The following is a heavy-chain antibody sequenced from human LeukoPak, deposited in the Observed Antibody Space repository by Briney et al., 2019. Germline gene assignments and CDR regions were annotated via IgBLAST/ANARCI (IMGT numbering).Heavy chain of an antibody. D-gene: IGHD6-19*01. J-gene: IGHJ4*02. Sequence: SETLSLTCAVYGGSFSGYYWSWIRQPPGKGLEWIGEINHSGSTNYNPSLKSRVTISVDTSKNQFSLKLSSVTAADTAVYYCARGEAVAVDYWRQGTLVTVSS. V-gene: IGHV4-34*01. CDR1: GGSFSGYY. CDR2: INHSGST. CDR3: ARGEAVAVDY.